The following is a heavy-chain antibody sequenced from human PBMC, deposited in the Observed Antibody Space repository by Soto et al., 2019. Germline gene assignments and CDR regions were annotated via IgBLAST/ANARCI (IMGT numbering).Heavy chain of an antibody. J-gene: IGHJ4*02. CDR1: GFTFSSYS. V-gene: IGHV3-21*01. CDR3: ASLGNPNTPYADY. Sequence: EVQLVESGGGLVKPGGSLRLSCAASGFTFSSYSMNWVRQAPGKGLEWVSSISSSSSYIYYADSVKGRFTISRDNAKNSLYVQMNSLRAEDTAVYYCASLGNPNTPYADYWGQGTLVTASS. D-gene: IGHD3-16*01. CDR2: ISSSSSYI.